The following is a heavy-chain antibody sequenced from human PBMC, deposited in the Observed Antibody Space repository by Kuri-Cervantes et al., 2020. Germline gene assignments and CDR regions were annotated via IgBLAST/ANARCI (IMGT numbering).Heavy chain of an antibody. J-gene: IGHJ4*02. V-gene: IGHV1-3*01. CDR2: INAGNGNT. CDR1: GYTSTSYA. CDR3: ASLLLWFGELPPRGDY. D-gene: IGHD3-10*01. Sequence: ASVKVSCKASGYTSTSYAMHWVRQAPGQRLEWMGWINAGNGNTKYSQKFQGRVTITRDTSASTAYMELSSLRSEDTAVYYCASLLLWFGELPPRGDYWGQGTLVTVSS.